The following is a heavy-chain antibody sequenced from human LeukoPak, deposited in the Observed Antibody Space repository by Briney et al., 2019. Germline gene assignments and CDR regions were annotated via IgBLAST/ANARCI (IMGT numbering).Heavy chain of an antibody. CDR3: ARRRAVAFDY. Sequence: GGSLRLSCAGYGFTFSSYWMSWVRQAPGKGLEWVANINQDGSEKYYVDSVKGRFTISRDNAKNSLYLQMNSLRVKDTAVYYCARRRAVAFDYRGQGTLVTVSS. V-gene: IGHV3-7*01. J-gene: IGHJ4*02. D-gene: IGHD6-19*01. CDR2: INQDGSEK. CDR1: GFTFSSYW.